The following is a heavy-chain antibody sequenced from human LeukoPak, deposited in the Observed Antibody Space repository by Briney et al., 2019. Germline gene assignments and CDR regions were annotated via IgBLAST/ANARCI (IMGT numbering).Heavy chain of an antibody. J-gene: IGHJ4*02. V-gene: IGHV4-61*02. D-gene: IGHD2-2*01. Sequence: SQTLSLTCTVSGGSISSGSYYWSWIRQPAGKGLEWIGRIYTSGSTNYNPSLKSRVTISVDTSKNQFSLKLSSVTAADTAVYYCARVGKYQLLYYFDYWGQGTLVTVSS. CDR3: ARVGKYQLLYYFDY. CDR1: GGSISSGSYY. CDR2: IYTSGST.